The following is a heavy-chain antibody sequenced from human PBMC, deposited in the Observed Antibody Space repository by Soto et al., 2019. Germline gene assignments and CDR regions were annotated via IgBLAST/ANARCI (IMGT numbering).Heavy chain of an antibody. V-gene: IGHV4-34*01. Sequence: PSETRSLTCAVYGGSFSGYYWSWIRQPPGKGLEWIGEINHSGSTNYNPSLKSRVTISVDTSKNQFSLKLSSVTAADTAVYYCARGGTTIIGVVIFGLPDYWGQGTLVTVSS. D-gene: IGHD3-3*01. CDR1: GGSFSGYY. CDR3: ARGGTTIIGVVIFGLPDY. J-gene: IGHJ4*02. CDR2: INHSGST.